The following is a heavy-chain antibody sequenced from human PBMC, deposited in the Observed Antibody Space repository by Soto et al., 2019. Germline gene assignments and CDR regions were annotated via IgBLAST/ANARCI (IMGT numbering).Heavy chain of an antibody. CDR1: GFTFSSYD. D-gene: IGHD3-10*01. J-gene: IGHJ6*02. V-gene: IGHV3-13*01. CDR2: IGTAGDT. Sequence: GGSLRLSCAASGFTFSSYDMHWVRQATGKGLEWVSAIGTAGDTYYPGSVKGRFTISRENAKNSLYLQMNSLRAEDTAVYYCARDRWFGEYGMDVWGQGTTVTVSS. CDR3: ARDRWFGEYGMDV.